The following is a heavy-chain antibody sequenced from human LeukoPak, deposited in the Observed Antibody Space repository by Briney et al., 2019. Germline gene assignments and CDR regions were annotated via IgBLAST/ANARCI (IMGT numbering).Heavy chain of an antibody. J-gene: IGHJ3*02. CDR3: ARGLWIQLWLVRDAFDI. CDR1: GGTFSSYA. Sequence: ASVKVSCKASGGTFSSYAINWVRQATGQGLEWMGWMNPNSGNTGYAQKFQGRVTITRNTSISTAYMELSSLRSEDTAVYYCARGLWIQLWLVRDAFDIWGQGTMVTVSS. D-gene: IGHD5-18*01. V-gene: IGHV1-8*03. CDR2: MNPNSGNT.